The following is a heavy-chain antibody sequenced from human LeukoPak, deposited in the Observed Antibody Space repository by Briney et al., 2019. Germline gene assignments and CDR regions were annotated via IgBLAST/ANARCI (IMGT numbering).Heavy chain of an antibody. CDR3: VKSGTRSRPLDY. D-gene: IGHD1-14*01. CDR1: GFIFSSYS. Sequence: TGGSLRLSCAASGFIFSSYSMNWVRQAPGKGLEWVSSISSSSSYIYYADSVKGRFTISRDNAKNSLYLQMNSLRAEDTAVYYCVKSGTRSRPLDYWGQGTLVTVSS. CDR2: ISSSSSYI. V-gene: IGHV3-21*01. J-gene: IGHJ4*02.